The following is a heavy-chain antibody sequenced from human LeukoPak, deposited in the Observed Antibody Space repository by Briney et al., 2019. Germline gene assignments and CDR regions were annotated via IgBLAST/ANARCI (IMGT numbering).Heavy chain of an antibody. V-gene: IGHV4-61*01. D-gene: IGHD1-7*01. CDR3: ARSPYNWNYVGGYYFDY. J-gene: IGHJ4*02. Sequence: PSETLSLTCTVSGGSISSGSYYWSWIRQPPGKGLEWIGYIYYSGSTNYNPSLKSRVTISVDTSKNQFSLKLSSVTAADTAVYYCARSPYNWNYVGGYYFDYWGQGTLVTVSS. CDR1: GGSISSGSYY. CDR2: IYYSGST.